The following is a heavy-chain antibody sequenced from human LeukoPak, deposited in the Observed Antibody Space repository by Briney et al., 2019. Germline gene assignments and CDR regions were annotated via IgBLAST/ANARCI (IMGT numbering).Heavy chain of an antibody. CDR2: IYYSGSA. J-gene: IGHJ4*02. D-gene: IGHD3-10*01. Sequence: SETLSLTCSVSGDSMNNYYWNWIRQPPGKGLEWIGYIYYSGSAKYNPSVKSRVTISVDTSKNQFSLKLSSVTAADTAVYFCVRLRPSGTSDYWGQGTLVTVSS. V-gene: IGHV4-59*01. CDR3: VRLRPSGTSDY. CDR1: GDSMNNYY.